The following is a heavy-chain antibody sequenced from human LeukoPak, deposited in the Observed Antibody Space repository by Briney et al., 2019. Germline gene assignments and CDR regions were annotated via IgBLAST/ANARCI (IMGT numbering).Heavy chain of an antibody. J-gene: IGHJ4*02. Sequence: GGSLRPSCAASGFTFSSYSMNWVRQAPGKGLEWVSSISSSSSYIYYADSVKGRFTISRDNAKNSLYLQMNSLRAEDTAVYYCARDSKGYSGYVDYWGQGTLVTVSS. CDR1: GFTFSSYS. V-gene: IGHV3-21*01. CDR2: ISSSSSYI. D-gene: IGHD6-13*01. CDR3: ARDSKGYSGYVDY.